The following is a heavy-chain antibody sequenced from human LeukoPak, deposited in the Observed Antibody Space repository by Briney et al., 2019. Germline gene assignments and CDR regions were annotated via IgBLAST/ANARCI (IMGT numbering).Heavy chain of an antibody. CDR2: IYSGGST. CDR1: GFTVNSNY. J-gene: IGHJ4*02. V-gene: IGHV3-66*01. D-gene: IGHD3-3*01. CDR3: ARDQGGYNKTPLYY. Sequence: GSLRLSCAASGFTVNSNYMSWVRQAPGKGLEWVSVIYSGGSTYYADSVKGRFTISRDNSKNTLYLQMNSLRAEDSAVYYCARDQGGYNKTPLYYWGQGTLVTVSS.